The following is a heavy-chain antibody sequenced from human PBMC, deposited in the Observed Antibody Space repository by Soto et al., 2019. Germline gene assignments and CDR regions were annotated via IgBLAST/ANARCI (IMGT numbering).Heavy chain of an antibody. Sequence: GASVKVSCKASGYTFTGYYMHWLRQAPGQGLEWMGWINPNSGGTNYAQKFQGRVTMTRDTSISTAYMELSRLRSDDTAVYYCARHITMVRGARGPWFDPWGQGTLVTVSS. CDR1: GYTFTGYY. CDR2: INPNSGGT. J-gene: IGHJ5*02. CDR3: ARHITMVRGARGPWFDP. D-gene: IGHD3-10*01. V-gene: IGHV1-2*02.